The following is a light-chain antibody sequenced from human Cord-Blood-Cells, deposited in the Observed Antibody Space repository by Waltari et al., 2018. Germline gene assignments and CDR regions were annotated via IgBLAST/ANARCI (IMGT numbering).Light chain of an antibody. CDR1: KSVLYSPNNKNY. CDR2: WAS. Sequence: IVMTQSADSLAVALVGRAPINCKPSKSVLYSPNNKNYLAWYQQKPGQPPKLLIYWASTRESGVPDRFSGSGSGTDFTLTISSLQAEDVAVYYCQQYYSTPYTFGQGTKLEIK. V-gene: IGKV4-1*01. J-gene: IGKJ2*01. CDR3: QQYYSTPYT.